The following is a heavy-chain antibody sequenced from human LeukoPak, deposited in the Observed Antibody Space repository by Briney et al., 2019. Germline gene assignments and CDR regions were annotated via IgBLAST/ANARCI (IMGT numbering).Heavy chain of an antibody. Sequence: GGSLRLSCAASGFPFSSYAMSWVRQAPGKGLEWVSAISHSGGTTYYADSVKGRFTISRDNSKNTLYLQMYSLRAEDTALYYCAKSQLRYCSGGSCFDAFDIWGQGTMVTVSS. J-gene: IGHJ3*02. V-gene: IGHV3-23*01. CDR1: GFPFSSYA. CDR3: AKSQLRYCSGGSCFDAFDI. D-gene: IGHD2-15*01. CDR2: ISHSGGTT.